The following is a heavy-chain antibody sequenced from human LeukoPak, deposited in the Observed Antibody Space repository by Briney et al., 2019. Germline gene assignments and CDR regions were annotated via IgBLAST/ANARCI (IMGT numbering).Heavy chain of an antibody. CDR3: ARGPSGYHNT. V-gene: IGHV3-30*02. CDR2: IRHDGRNQ. CDR1: GFSFRSYG. Sequence: GGSLRLSCAASGFSFRSYGMHWVRQAPGKGLEWVAFIRHDGRNQDYADSVKGRLTISRDNSKDTLYLQMNSLRAEDTAVYYCARGPSGYHNTGGQGTLVTVSS. D-gene: IGHD5-12*01. J-gene: IGHJ4*02.